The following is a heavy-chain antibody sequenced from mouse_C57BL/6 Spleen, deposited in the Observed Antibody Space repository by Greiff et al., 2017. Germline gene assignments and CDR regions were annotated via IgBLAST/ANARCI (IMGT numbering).Heavy chain of an antibody. Sequence: VQLQQPGAELVKPGASVKLSCKASGYTFTSYWMHWVQQRPGRGLEWIGRIDPNSGGTKYNEKFKSKATLTVDKPSSTAYMQLSSLTSEDSAVYYCARGATVVARDWYFDVWGTGTTVTVSS. CDR2: IDPNSGGT. CDR3: ARGATVVARDWYFDV. CDR1: GYTFTSYW. D-gene: IGHD1-1*01. J-gene: IGHJ1*03. V-gene: IGHV1-72*01.